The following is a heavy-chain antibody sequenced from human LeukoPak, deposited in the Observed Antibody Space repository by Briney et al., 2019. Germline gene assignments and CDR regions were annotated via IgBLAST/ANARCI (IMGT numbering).Heavy chain of an antibody. J-gene: IGHJ4*02. V-gene: IGHV1-2*02. CDR2: INPNSGGT. CDR3: ARETDYDYVWGSYRHYYFDY. D-gene: IGHD3-16*02. Sequence: ASVKVSCKASGYTFTGYYMHWVRQAPGQGLEWMGWINPNSGGTNYAQKFQGRVTMTRDTSISTAYMELSRLRSDDTAVYYCARETDYDYVWGSYRHYYFDYWGQGTLVTVSS. CDR1: GYTFTGYY.